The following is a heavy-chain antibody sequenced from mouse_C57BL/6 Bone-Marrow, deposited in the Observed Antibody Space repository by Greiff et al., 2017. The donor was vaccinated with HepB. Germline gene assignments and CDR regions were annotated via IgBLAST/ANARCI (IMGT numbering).Heavy chain of an antibody. J-gene: IGHJ4*01. CDR3: ARAYSNYVFYAMDY. Sequence: VQQQQSGAELARPGASVKMSCKASGYTFTSYTMHWVKQRPGQGLEWIGYINPSSGYTKYNQKFKDKATLTADKSSSTAYMQLSSLTSEDSAVYYCARAYSNYVFYAMDYWGQGTSVTVSS. D-gene: IGHD2-5*01. V-gene: IGHV1-4*01. CDR2: INPSSGYT. CDR1: GYTFTSYT.